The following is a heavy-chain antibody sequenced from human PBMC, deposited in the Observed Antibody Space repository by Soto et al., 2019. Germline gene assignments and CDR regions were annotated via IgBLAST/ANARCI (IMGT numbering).Heavy chain of an antibody. D-gene: IGHD3-22*01. V-gene: IGHV5-10-1*01. CDR3: ARQIYDSDTGPNFQYYFDS. J-gene: IGHJ4*02. CDR2: IDPSDSQT. Sequence: GESLKISCKGSGYSFAGYWITWVRQEPGKGLEWMGRIDPSDSQTYYSPSFRGHVTISVTKSITTVFLQWSSLRASDTAMYYCARQIYDSDTGPNFQYYFDSWGQGTPVTVSS. CDR1: GYSFAGYW.